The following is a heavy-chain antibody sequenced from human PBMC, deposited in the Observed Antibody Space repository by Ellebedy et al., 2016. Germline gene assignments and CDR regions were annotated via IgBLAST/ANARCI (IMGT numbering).Heavy chain of an antibody. D-gene: IGHD3-10*01. V-gene: IGHV3-30-3*01. J-gene: IGHJ3*02. CDR3: ARSGNYDAFDI. CDR2: ISYDGSNK. CDR1: GFTFSSYA. Sequence: GGSLRLSXAASGFTFSSYAMHWFRQAPGKGLEWVAVISYDGSNKYYADSVKGRFTISRDNAKNSLYLQMSSLRAEDTAVYFCARSGNYDAFDIWGQGTMVTVSS.